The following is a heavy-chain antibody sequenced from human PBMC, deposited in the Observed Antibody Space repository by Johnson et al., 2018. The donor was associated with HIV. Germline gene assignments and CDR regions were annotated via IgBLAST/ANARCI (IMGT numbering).Heavy chain of an antibody. V-gene: IGHV3-74*01. J-gene: IGHJ3*02. Sequence: VQLVESGGGVVQPGGSLRLSCAASGFTFSSYGMHWVRQAPGKGLVWVARINNDGGSTSYVDSVKGRFTISRDNAKNTLYLQMNSLRADDTAVYYCAREGPSERAGFDIWGQGTMVTVSS. CDR1: GFTFSSYG. CDR3: AREGPSERAGFDI. CDR2: INNDGGST.